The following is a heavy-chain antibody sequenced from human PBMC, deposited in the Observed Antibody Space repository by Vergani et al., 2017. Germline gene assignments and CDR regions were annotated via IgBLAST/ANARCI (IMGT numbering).Heavy chain of an antibody. CDR3: ARDLPSSSWHFDY. D-gene: IGHD6-13*01. J-gene: IGHJ4*02. CDR2: INPNSGGT. CDR1: GYIFNSYY. Sequence: QVQLVQSGAAVKKPGASVKLSCKSSGYIFNSYYMHWVRQAPGQGLEWMGWINPNSGGTNYAQKFQGRVTMTRDTSISTAYMELSRLRSDDTAVYYCARDLPSSSWHFDYWGQGTLVTVSS. V-gene: IGHV1-2*02.